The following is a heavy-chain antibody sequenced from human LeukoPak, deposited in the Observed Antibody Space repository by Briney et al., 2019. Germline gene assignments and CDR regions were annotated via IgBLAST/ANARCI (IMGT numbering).Heavy chain of an antibody. CDR1: GYSISSGYS. V-gene: IGHV4-38-2*01. Sequence: SETLSHTCAVSGYSISSGYSWGWIRQPPGKGLEWIGSLYHSGGTYYNPSLKSRVDISVDTSKNQFSLILTSVTASDTAIYYCARSYYYDTSNFYVFDYWGQGALVTVSS. CDR3: ARSYYYDTSNFYVFDY. J-gene: IGHJ4*02. D-gene: IGHD3-22*01. CDR2: LYHSGGT.